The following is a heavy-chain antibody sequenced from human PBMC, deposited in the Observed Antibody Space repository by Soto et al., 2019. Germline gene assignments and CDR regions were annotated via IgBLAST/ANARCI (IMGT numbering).Heavy chain of an antibody. D-gene: IGHD3-9*01. CDR2: ISGNGGST. CDR1: GFTFSSYA. J-gene: IGHJ3*02. CDR3: AKDFVRSPDYDLLTGPSHAFDI. Sequence: PGGSLRLSCAASGFTFSSYAMSWVRQAQEKRLKWVSDISGNGGSTYYADSVKGRFTISRDNSKNTLYLQMNSLRAEDTAVYYCAKDFVRSPDYDLLTGPSHAFDIWGQGTMVTVSS. V-gene: IGHV3-23*01.